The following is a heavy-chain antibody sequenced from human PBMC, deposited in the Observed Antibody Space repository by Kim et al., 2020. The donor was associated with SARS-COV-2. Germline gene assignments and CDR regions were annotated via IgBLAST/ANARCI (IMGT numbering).Heavy chain of an antibody. Sequence: FNPSLKSRVTISVDTSRNQFSLKLSSVTAADTAIYYCATTLGYTSGWFDYWGRGTLVTGSS. CDR3: ATTLGYTSGWFDY. D-gene: IGHD6-19*01. J-gene: IGHJ4*02. V-gene: IGHV4-39*01.